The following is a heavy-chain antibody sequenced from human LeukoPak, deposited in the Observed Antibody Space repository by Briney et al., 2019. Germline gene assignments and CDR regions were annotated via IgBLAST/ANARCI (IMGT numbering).Heavy chain of an antibody. CDR3: ARLGKEVTYSAYYLDY. D-gene: IGHD1-26*01. CDR1: GGSISTDY. V-gene: IGHV4-59*08. CDR2: IHYSGHT. J-gene: IGHJ4*02. Sequence: SETLSLTCTVSGGSISTDYWSWIRQPPGKGLEYIAFIHYSGHTNYNPSLKSRVTISIDTSKNQLSLKLSSVTAADTAVYYCARLGKEVTYSAYYLDYWGQGTPVTVSS.